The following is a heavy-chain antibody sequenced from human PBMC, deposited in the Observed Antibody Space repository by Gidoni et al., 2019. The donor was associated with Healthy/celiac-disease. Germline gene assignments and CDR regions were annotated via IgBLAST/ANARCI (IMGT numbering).Heavy chain of an antibody. Sequence: EVPLLDSGGGLLLPGGSLRLSRASSGLTFSSYAMRWVRQAPGKGLEWVSVISGIGGSTYYADSVKGRFTISRDNSKNTLYLQMNSLRAEDTAVYYCAKDVGYSSSWGQGTLVTVSS. V-gene: IGHV3-23*01. CDR1: GLTFSSYA. CDR2: ISGIGGST. D-gene: IGHD6-13*01. CDR3: AKDVGYSSS. J-gene: IGHJ4*02.